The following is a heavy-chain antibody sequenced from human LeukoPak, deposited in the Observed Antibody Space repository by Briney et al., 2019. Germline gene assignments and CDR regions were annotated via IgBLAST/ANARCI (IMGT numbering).Heavy chain of an antibody. CDR3: AKDPNGDYVGAFDY. J-gene: IGHJ4*02. V-gene: IGHV3-23*01. CDR1: GVTFSSYG. CDR2: ITGSGAGT. D-gene: IGHD4-17*01. Sequence: GGPLRLSCAASGVTFSSYGMHWVRRAPGKGLEWVSSITGSGAGTSYADSVKGRFTISRDNSRNTLYLQMNSLRAEDTAIYYCAKDPNGDYVGAFDYWGPGTLVTVSS.